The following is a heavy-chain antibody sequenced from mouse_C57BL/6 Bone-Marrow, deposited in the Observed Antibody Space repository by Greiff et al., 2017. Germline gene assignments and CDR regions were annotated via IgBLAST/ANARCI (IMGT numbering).Heavy chain of an antibody. CDR3: TTFPLITTVVATDYFDY. Sequence: DVQLQESGAELVRPGASVTLSCTASGFNIKDDYMHWVKQRPEQGLEWIGWIDPENGDTEYASKFQGKATITADTSSNTAYLQLSSLTSEDTAVYYCTTFPLITTVVATDYFDYWGQGTTLTVSS. D-gene: IGHD1-1*01. CDR1: GFNIKDDY. CDR2: IDPENGDT. J-gene: IGHJ2*01. V-gene: IGHV14-4*01.